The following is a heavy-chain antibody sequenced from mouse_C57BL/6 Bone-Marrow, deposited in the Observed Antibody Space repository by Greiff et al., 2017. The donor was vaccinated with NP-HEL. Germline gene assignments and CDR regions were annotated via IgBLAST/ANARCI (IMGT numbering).Heavy chain of an antibody. CDR2: ISNGGGST. J-gene: IGHJ1*03. CDR3: ARPSLLRNFDV. D-gene: IGHD1-2*01. V-gene: IGHV5-12*01. CDR1: GFTFSDYY. Sequence: EVKLMESGGGLVQPGGSLKLSCAASGFTFSDYYMYWVRQTPEKRLEWVAYISNGGGSTYYPDTVKGRFTISRDNAKNTLYLQMSRLKSEDTAMYYCARPSLLRNFDVWGTGTTVTVSS.